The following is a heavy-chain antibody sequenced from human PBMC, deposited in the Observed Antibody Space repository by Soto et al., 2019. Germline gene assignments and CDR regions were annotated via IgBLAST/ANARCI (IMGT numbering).Heavy chain of an antibody. J-gene: IGHJ6*02. D-gene: IGHD3-22*01. V-gene: IGHV3-73*01. CDR1: GFTFSGSA. Sequence: GSLRLSCAAPGFTFSGSAMHWVRQASGKGLEWVGRIRNKANSYATAYAASVKGRFTISRDDSKNTAYLQMNSLKTEDTAVYYCTRQEYYYDSSGYYKDYYYGMDVWGQGTTVTVSS. CDR3: TRQEYYYDSSGYYKDYYYGMDV. CDR2: IRNKANSYAT.